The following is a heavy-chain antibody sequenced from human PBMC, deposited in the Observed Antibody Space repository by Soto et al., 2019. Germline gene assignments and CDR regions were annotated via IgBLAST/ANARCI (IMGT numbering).Heavy chain of an antibody. CDR3: ARSSTNNYYYYMDV. J-gene: IGHJ6*03. Sequence: ESGGGLVKPGGSLRLSCAASGFTFSDYYMSWIRQAPGKGLEWVSYISSSGSTIYYADSVKGRFTISRDNAKNSLYLQMNRRGAEEAAVYYCARSSTNNYYYYMDVWGKGTTVTVSS. CDR1: GFTFSDYY. D-gene: IGHD2-2*01. CDR2: ISSSGSTI. V-gene: IGHV3-11*01.